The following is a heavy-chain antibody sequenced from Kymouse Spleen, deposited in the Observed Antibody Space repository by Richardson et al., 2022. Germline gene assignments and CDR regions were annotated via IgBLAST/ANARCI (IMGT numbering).Heavy chain of an antibody. CDR3: ARGGQLALNWFDP. J-gene: IGHJ5*02. CDR1: GGSFSGYY. D-gene: IGHD6-6*01. Sequence: QVQLQQWGAGLLKPSETLSLTCAVYGGSFSGYYWSWIRQPPGKGLEWIGEINHSGSTNYNPSLKSRVTISVDTSKNQFSLKLSSVTAADTAVYYCARGGQLALNWFDPWGQGTLVTVSS. CDR2: INHSGST. V-gene: IGHV4-34*01.